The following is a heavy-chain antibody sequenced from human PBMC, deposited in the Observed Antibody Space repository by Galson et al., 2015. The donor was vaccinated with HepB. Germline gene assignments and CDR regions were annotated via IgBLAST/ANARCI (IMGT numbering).Heavy chain of an antibody. V-gene: IGHV3-23*01. Sequence: SLRLSCAASGFSFSSYAMSWVRQAPGKGLEWVSAISSSGANTYYADSVKGRFAISRDNSKHTLYLQMNGLRAEDTAVYYCAKVGQQLVRGLYYYYGMDVWGQGTTVTVSS. CDR2: ISSSGANT. J-gene: IGHJ6*02. CDR1: GFSFSSYA. D-gene: IGHD6-13*01. CDR3: AKVGQQLVRGLYYYYGMDV.